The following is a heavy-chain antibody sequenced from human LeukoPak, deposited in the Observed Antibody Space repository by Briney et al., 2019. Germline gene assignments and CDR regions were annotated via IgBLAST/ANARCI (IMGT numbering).Heavy chain of an antibody. V-gene: IGHV1-46*01. CDR1: GYTFTSYY. Sequence: ASVKVSCKASGYTFTSYYIDWVRQAPGQGLEWMGVINPSGGSTRYAQKFQGRVTMTGDPSTRTVYMELSSLTSDDTAVYYCAREISSRFGEGPFDYWGQGTLVTVSS. D-gene: IGHD3-10*01. J-gene: IGHJ4*02. CDR2: INPSGGST. CDR3: AREISSRFGEGPFDY.